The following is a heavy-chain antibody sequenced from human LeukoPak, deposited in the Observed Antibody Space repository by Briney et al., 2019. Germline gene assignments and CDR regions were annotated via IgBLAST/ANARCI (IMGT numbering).Heavy chain of an antibody. CDR3: ARDRSIAAAHDAFDI. CDR2: IYHSGST. J-gene: IGHJ3*02. Sequence: SGTLSLTCAVSGGSISSSNWWSWVRQPPGKGLEWIGEIYHSGSTNYNPSLKSRVTISVDRSKNQFSLKLSSVTAADTAVYYCARDRSIAAAHDAFDIWGQGTMVTVSS. CDR1: GGSISSSNW. D-gene: IGHD6-13*01. V-gene: IGHV4-4*02.